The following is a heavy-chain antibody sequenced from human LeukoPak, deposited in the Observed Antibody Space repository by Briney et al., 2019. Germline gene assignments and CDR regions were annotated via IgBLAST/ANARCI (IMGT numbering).Heavy chain of an antibody. CDR1: GSPFTSSW. Sequence: GESPEISCKGSGSPFTSSWIGRVRQLPGKGLEWVGIIYTDGSDTRYSPSCEGPVTISADKSISTAHLQWSSLKASDTAIYYCARRTFGDYYFDYWGQGTLVTVSS. J-gene: IGHJ4*02. V-gene: IGHV5-51*01. CDR2: IYTDGSDT. CDR3: ARRTFGDYYFDY. D-gene: IGHD4-17*01.